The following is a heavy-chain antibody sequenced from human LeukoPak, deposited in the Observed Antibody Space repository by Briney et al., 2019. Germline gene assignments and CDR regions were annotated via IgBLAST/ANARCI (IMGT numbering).Heavy chain of an antibody. D-gene: IGHD2-15*01. CDR2: INPSGGNT. J-gene: IGHJ6*03. CDR3: ARVRWELPQPYSSGGIYYYYYMDV. V-gene: IGHV1-46*01. CDR1: GYTFTSFY. Sequence: PGASVKVSCKASGYTFTSFYMHWVRQAPGQGLEWMGIINPSGGNTNYAQKLQGRVTMTTDTSTSTAYMELRSLRSDDTAVYYCARVRWELPQPYSSGGIYYYYYMDVWGKGTTVTVSS.